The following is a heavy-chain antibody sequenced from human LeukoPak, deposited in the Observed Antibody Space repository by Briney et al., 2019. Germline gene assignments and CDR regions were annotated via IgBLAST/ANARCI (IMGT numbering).Heavy chain of an antibody. CDR3: ARAGRYSSSWYRY. J-gene: IGHJ4*02. Sequence: GGSLRLSCAASGFTFSDYYMSWIRQAPGKGLEWVSYISSSSSYTNYADSVKGRFTISRDNAKNSLHLQMNSLRAEDTAVYYCARAGRYSSSWYRYWGQGTLVTVSS. V-gene: IGHV3-11*06. CDR2: ISSSSSYT. CDR1: GFTFSDYY. D-gene: IGHD6-13*01.